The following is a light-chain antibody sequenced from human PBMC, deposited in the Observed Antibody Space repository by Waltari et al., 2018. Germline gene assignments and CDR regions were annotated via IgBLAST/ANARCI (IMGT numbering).Light chain of an antibody. CDR2: GVN. V-gene: IGLV2-14*01. CDR3: SSYTTSGTLV. J-gene: IGLJ1*01. Sequence: QSAPTQPASVSGSPGQSITISCTGTSSDVGAYDFVPWHQQYPGKAPKVMIYGVNNRPSGVSNRFSGSKSGNTASLIISGLQADDEADYYYSSYTTSGTLVFGTGTKVTVL. CDR1: SSDVGAYDF.